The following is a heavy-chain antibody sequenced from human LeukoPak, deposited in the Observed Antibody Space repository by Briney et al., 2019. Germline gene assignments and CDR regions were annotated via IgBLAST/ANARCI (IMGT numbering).Heavy chain of an antibody. CDR3: ANPPWGAMVDY. J-gene: IGHJ4*02. Sequence: GGSLRLSCAASGFTFSSYAMSCVRQAPGKGLEWVSAISGSGGSTYYADSVKGRFTISRDNSKNTLYLQMNSLRAEDTAVYYCANPPWGAMVDYWGQGTLVTVSS. D-gene: IGHD3-16*01. CDR2: ISGSGGST. V-gene: IGHV3-23*01. CDR1: GFTFSSYA.